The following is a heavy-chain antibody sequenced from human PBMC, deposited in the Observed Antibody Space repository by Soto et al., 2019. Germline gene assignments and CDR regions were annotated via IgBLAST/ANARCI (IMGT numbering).Heavy chain of an antibody. V-gene: IGHV1-69*01. CDR1: GGTFSSCS. CDR2: IIPIYGTA. J-gene: IGHJ4*02. Sequence: QVQLVQSGAEVKKPGSSVKVSCKASGGTFSSCSINWVRQAPGQGLEWMGEIIPIYGTANYAQKFQGRVTITADEYTSTAYMELSSLRSEDTAVYYCARDGGRHSGGIDYWGQGTLVTVSS. D-gene: IGHD1-26*01. CDR3: ARDGGRHSGGIDY.